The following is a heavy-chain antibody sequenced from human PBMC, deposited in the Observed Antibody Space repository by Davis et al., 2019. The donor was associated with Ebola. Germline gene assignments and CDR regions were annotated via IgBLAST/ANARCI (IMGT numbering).Heavy chain of an antibody. J-gene: IGHJ6*02. CDR1: GFSFSDYY. CDR2: INHSGST. D-gene: IGHD4-11*01. CDR3: ARARYSNYYYYYYGMDV. Sequence: ESLKISCAASGFSFSDYYMSWIRQPPGKGLEWIGEINHSGSTNYNPSLKSRVTISVDTSKNQFSLKLSSVTAADTAVYYCARARYSNYYYYYYGMDVWGQGTTVTVSS. V-gene: IGHV4-34*01.